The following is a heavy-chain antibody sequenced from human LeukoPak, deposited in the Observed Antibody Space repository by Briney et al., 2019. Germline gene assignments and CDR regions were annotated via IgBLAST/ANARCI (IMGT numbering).Heavy chain of an antibody. CDR3: ARDRWDLTGGFDY. D-gene: IGHD1-26*01. CDR1: GFTFSSYE. Sequence: GGSLRLSCAASGFTFSSYEMNWVRQAPGKGLEWVSYISSSGSTIYYADSVKGRFTISRDNAKNSLYLQMNSLRAEDTAVYYCARDRWDLTGGFDYWGQGTLVTVSS. J-gene: IGHJ4*02. CDR2: ISSSGSTI. V-gene: IGHV3-48*03.